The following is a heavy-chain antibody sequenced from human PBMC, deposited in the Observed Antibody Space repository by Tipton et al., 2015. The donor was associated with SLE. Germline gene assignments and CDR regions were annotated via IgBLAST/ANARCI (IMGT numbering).Heavy chain of an antibody. CDR2: IYHTGST. Sequence: LRLSCTVSGGSISTYYWSWIRQPPKQGLEWIGWIYHTGSTDYNPSLKSRVTISVDTSKNQFSLRLSSVTAADTAMYYCARALWKGGDYWGQGTLVTVSS. D-gene: IGHD1-1*01. J-gene: IGHJ4*02. V-gene: IGHV4-59*12. CDR1: GGSISTYY. CDR3: ARALWKGGDY.